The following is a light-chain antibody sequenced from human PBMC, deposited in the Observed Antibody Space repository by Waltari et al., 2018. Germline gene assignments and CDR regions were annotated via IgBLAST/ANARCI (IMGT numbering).Light chain of an antibody. CDR1: SSDVGGYNY. J-gene: IGLJ2*01. V-gene: IGLV2-14*03. Sequence: QSALTQPASVSGSPGQSITISCTGTSSDVGGYNYVSWHQQHPGKAPKLIIYDVSNQPSVVSNRFSVSKSGNTDSLTSSGLQAEDEADYYCSLYTSSSTLVFGGGTKLTVL. CDR2: DVS. CDR3: SLYTSSSTLV.